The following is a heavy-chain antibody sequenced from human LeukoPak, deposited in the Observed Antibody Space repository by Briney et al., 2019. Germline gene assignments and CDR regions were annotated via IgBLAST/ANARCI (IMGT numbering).Heavy chain of an antibody. CDR2: IYYSGST. CDR1: GGSSSSGGYY. J-gene: IGHJ4*02. CDR3: ARLGVGYSTQFDY. Sequence: SETLSFTGTVSGGSSSSGGYYWSWIRQHPGKGVGWIGYIYYSGSTYYNPALKTRVTISVDTSKNQLSLKLSSVTAADTAVDYCARLGVGYSTQFDYWGQGTLVTVSS. D-gene: IGHD4-11*01. V-gene: IGHV4-31*03.